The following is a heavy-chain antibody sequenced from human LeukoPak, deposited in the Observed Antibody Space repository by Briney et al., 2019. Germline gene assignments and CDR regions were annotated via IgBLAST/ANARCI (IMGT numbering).Heavy chain of an antibody. Sequence: ASVKVSCKASGYTFTSYDINWVRQATGQGLEWMGWMNPNSGNTGYAQKFQGRVTLTRNTSISTAYMELSSLRSEDTAVYYCARGRYCSGGSCPGRYWGQGTLVTVSS. CDR3: ARGRYCSGGSCPGRY. CDR1: GYTFTSYD. CDR2: MNPNSGNT. D-gene: IGHD2-15*01. J-gene: IGHJ4*02. V-gene: IGHV1-8*01.